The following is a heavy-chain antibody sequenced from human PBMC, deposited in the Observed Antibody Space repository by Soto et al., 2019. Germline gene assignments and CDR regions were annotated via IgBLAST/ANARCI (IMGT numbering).Heavy chain of an antibody. J-gene: IGHJ4*02. CDR3: AKGFFVGATTSPFES. CDR1: GFSFRTYG. CDR2: ISPK. Sequence: QAQLVESGGGLVQPGTSLRLSCAVSGFSFRTYGFHWVCQPPGKGLEWVAVISPKGHSDSVEGRFTISRDNSRNTLYLQMNNLRPEDTGVYYCAKGFFVGATTSPFESWGQGTLVAVST. D-gene: IGHD1-26*01. V-gene: IGHV3-30*18.